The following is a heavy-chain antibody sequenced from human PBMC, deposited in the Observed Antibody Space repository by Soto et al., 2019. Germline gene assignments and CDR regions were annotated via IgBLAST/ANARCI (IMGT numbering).Heavy chain of an antibody. Sequence: GSLRLSCAASGFTFSSYAMSWVRQAPGKGLEWVSAISGSGGSTYYADSVKGRFTISRDNAKHSLYLQMNSLRAEDTAVYYFARYEVWVGDARIDDWVQGTLVIVSS. J-gene: IGHJ4*02. D-gene: IGHD3-10*01. CDR1: GFTFSSYA. V-gene: IGHV3-23*01. CDR2: ISGSGGST. CDR3: ARYEVWVGDARIDD.